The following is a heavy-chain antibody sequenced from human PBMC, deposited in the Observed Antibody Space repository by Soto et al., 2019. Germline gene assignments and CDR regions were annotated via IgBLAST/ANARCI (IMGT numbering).Heavy chain of an antibody. CDR1: GYTFTSYG. D-gene: IGHD3-10*01. CDR3: ARDWLGIDY. CDR2: INPYNGST. V-gene: IGHV1-18*01. J-gene: IGHJ4*02. Sequence: QVQLVQSGAEVKKPGASVKVSCKASGYTFTSYGISWVRQAPGQGLEWMGWINPYNGSTNYAQKLQGRVTMTTDTSTNTAYMALRSLRSDATAVYSCARDWLGIDYWGQGTLVTVSS.